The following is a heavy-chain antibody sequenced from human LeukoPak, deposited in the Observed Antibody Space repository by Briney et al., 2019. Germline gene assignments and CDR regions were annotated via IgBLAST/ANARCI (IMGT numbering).Heavy chain of an antibody. CDR2: IYSGGST. D-gene: IGHD3-10*01. Sequence: GGSLRLSCAASGFTVSSNYMSWVRQAPGKGLEWVSVIYSGGSTYYADSVKGRFTISRHNSKNTLYLQMNSLRAEDTAVYYCASAYYGSGSNLYYYYGMDVWGQGTTVTFSS. CDR1: GFTVSSNY. J-gene: IGHJ6*02. V-gene: IGHV3-53*04. CDR3: ASAYYGSGSNLYYYYGMDV.